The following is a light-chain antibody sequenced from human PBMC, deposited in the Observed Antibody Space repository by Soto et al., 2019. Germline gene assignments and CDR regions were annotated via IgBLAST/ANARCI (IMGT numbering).Light chain of an antibody. CDR1: QSLLHSNGYNY. CDR2: LGS. CDR3: MQGTHWPIT. Sequence: DILMTQSPLSLPFTPGEPSSISCGSSQSLLHSNGYNYLDWYLQKPGQSPQLLIYLGSNRSSGVPDRFSGSGSGTDFTLKISRVEAEDVGVYYCMQGTHWPITFGQGTRLEI. J-gene: IGKJ5*01. V-gene: IGKV2-28*01.